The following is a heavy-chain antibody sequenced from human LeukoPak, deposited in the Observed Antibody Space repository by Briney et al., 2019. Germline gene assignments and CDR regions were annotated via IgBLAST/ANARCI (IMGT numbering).Heavy chain of an antibody. Sequence: GGSLRLSCAASGFTFSSYWMSWVRQAPGKGLEWVANIKQDGSEKYYVDSVKGRFTISRDNAKNSLYLQMNSLRAEDTAVYYCAKTSGGDNYYYHYYMDVWGKGTTVTVSS. CDR3: AKTSGGDNYYYHYYMDV. D-gene: IGHD4-17*01. J-gene: IGHJ6*03. CDR1: GFTFSSYW. V-gene: IGHV3-7*01. CDR2: IKQDGSEK.